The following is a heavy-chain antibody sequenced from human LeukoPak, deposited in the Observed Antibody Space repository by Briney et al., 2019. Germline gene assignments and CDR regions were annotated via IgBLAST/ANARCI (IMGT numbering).Heavy chain of an antibody. J-gene: IGHJ6*02. CDR1: GGTFSSYA. D-gene: IGHD6-19*01. V-gene: IGHV1-69*04. Sequence: ATVKVSCKASGGTFSSYAISWVRQAPGQGLEWMGRIIPILGIANYAQKFQGRVTITADKSTSTAYMELSSLRSEDTAVYYCARDLIAVEDYYYCYGMDVWGQGTTVTVSS. CDR3: ARDLIAVEDYYYCYGMDV. CDR2: IIPILGIA.